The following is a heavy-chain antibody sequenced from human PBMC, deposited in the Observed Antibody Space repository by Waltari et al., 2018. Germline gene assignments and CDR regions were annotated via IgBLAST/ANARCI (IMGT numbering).Heavy chain of an antibody. CDR2: ISGSGGST. V-gene: IGHV3-23*01. Sequence: EVQLLESGGGLVQAGGSLRLSCAASGFTFSSYAMSWVRQAPGKGPEWVSAISGSGGSTYYADSVKGRFTISRDNSKNTLYLQMNSLRAEDTAVYYCAKDSRLVPAAISYWGQGTLVTVSS. CDR1: GFTFSSYA. D-gene: IGHD2-2*01. CDR3: AKDSRLVPAAISY. J-gene: IGHJ4*02.